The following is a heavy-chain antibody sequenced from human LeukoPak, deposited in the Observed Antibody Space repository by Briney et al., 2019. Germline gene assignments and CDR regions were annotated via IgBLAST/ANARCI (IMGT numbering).Heavy chain of an antibody. V-gene: IGHV4-34*09. J-gene: IGHJ4*02. D-gene: IGHD3-22*01. CDR2: INHSGST. Sequence: SETLSLTCAVYGGSFSGYYWSWIRQPPGKGLEWIGEINHSGSTNYNPSLKSRVTISVDTSKNQFSLKLSSVTAADTAVYYCARVCTMIVDQDYYFDYWGQGTLVTVSS. CDR1: GGSFSGYY. CDR3: ARVCTMIVDQDYYFDY.